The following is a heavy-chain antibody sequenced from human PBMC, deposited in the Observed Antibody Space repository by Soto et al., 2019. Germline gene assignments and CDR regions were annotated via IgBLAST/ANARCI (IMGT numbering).Heavy chain of an antibody. D-gene: IGHD5-12*01. J-gene: IGHJ4*02. Sequence: SETLSLTCTVSGGSISSYYWSWIRQPPGKGLEWIGYIYYSGSTNYNPSLKSRVTTSVDTSKNQFSLKLSSVTAADTAVYYCARSRDGYNLDYWGQGTLVTVSS. V-gene: IGHV4-59*01. CDR3: ARSRDGYNLDY. CDR1: GGSISSYY. CDR2: IYYSGST.